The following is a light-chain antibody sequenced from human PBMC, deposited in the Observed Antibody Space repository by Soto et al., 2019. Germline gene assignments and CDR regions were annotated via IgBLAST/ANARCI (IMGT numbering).Light chain of an antibody. CDR1: QSLRSN. V-gene: IGKV3D-15*01. J-gene: IGKJ1*01. Sequence: VMTQSPATLSVAPGERATLSCRASQSLRSNLAWYQQKAGQAPRLLIYDASTRATGIPDRFSGSGSGTDFTLSISRLEPEDFAVYYCQSYGSSRTFGHGTKVDIK. CDR2: DAS. CDR3: QSYGSSRT.